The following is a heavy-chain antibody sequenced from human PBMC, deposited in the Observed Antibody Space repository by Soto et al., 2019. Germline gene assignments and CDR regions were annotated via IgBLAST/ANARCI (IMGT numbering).Heavy chain of an antibody. CDR2: IYYSGST. J-gene: IGHJ6*02. Sequence: PSETLSLTCTVSGGSISSGGYYWSWIRQHPGKGLEWIGYIYYSGSTYYNPSLKSRVTISVDTSKNQFSLKLSSVTAADTAVYYCARDARFGELLNPYYYYGMDVWGQGTTVTVSS. CDR3: ARDARFGELLNPYYYYGMDV. CDR1: GGSISSGGYY. D-gene: IGHD3-10*01. V-gene: IGHV4-31*03.